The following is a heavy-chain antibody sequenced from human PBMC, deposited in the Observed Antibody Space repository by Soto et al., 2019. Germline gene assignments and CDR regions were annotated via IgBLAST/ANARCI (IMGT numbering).Heavy chain of an antibody. V-gene: IGHV3-30*18. CDR3: AKDGTWFGEFIEQDYYYGMDV. CDR2: ISYDGSNK. CDR1: GFTFSSYG. J-gene: IGHJ6*02. D-gene: IGHD3-10*01. Sequence: QVQLVESGGGVVQPGRSLRLSCAASGFTFSSYGMHWVRQAPGKGLEWVAVISYDGSNKYYADSVNGRFTISSDNSKNTLYLQMTSLRAEDTAVYYGAKDGTWFGEFIEQDYYYGMDVWGQGTTVTVS.